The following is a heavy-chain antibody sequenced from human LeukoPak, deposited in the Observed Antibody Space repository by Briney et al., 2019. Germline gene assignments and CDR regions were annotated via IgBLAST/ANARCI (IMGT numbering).Heavy chain of an antibody. Sequence: ASVKVSCKASENTFTNYYMHWVRQAPGQGLEWLGIINPNGDRTNYAQTFQGRVTMTRDTSTTTVYMELSSLRSEDTAVYYCATGVLDVVVPAAIDYWGQGTLVTVSS. D-gene: IGHD2-2*02. CDR2: INPNGDRT. CDR3: ATGVLDVVVPAAIDY. V-gene: IGHV1-46*01. J-gene: IGHJ4*02. CDR1: ENTFTNYY.